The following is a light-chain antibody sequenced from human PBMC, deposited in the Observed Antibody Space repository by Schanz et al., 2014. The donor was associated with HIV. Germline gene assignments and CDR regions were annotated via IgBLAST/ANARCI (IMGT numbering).Light chain of an antibody. CDR3: SSYAATSNVL. CDR1: SSDVGGYNY. V-gene: IGLV2-8*01. CDR2: EVS. Sequence: QSALTQPPSASGSPGQSVTISCTGTSSDVGGYNYVSWYQQHPGKAPKLMIYEVSERPSGVLDRFSGSKSGNTASLTVSGLKADDEADYYCSSYAATSNVLFGGGTKLTVL. J-gene: IGLJ3*02.